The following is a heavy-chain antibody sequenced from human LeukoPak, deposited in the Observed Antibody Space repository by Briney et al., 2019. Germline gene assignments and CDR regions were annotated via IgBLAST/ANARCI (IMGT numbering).Heavy chain of an antibody. CDR3: AREPYYDSSGYCLDY. CDR1: GFTFSSYA. D-gene: IGHD3-22*01. Sequence: GSLRLSCAASGFTFSSYAMSWVRQAPGKGLEWVSAISGSGNSTFYADSVKGRFAISRDNSKNTLYLQMNSLRVEDTAVYYCAREPYYDSSGYCLDYWGQGTLITVSS. V-gene: IGHV3-23*01. J-gene: IGHJ4*02. CDR2: ISGSGNST.